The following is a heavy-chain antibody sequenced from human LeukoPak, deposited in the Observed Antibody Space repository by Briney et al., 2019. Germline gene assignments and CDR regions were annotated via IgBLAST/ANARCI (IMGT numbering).Heavy chain of an antibody. CDR2: IYSGGST. Sequence: GGSLRLSCAASGFIFSSYAMHWVRQAPGKGLEWVAVIYSGGSTNYADSVKGRFTISRDNSKNTLYLLMNSLRAEDTAVYYCAIRKSGNAIDYWGQGTLVTVSS. V-gene: IGHV3-66*01. CDR1: GFIFSSYA. J-gene: IGHJ4*02. CDR3: AIRKSGNAIDY. D-gene: IGHD5-12*01.